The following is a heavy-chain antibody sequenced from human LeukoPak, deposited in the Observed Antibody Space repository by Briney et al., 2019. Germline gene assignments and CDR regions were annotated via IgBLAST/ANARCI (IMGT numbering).Heavy chain of an antibody. D-gene: IGHD5-18*01. CDR3: AGTAMADNYFEY. V-gene: IGHV3-66*02. CDR1: GFTVSTNY. J-gene: IGHJ4*02. CDR2: IYSGGST. Sequence: GGSLRLSCAASGFTVSTNYMSWVRQAPGKGLEWVSVIYSGGSTYYADSVKGRFTISRDNSKNTLYLQMNSLRAEDTAVYYCAGTAMADNYFEYWGQGILVTVSP.